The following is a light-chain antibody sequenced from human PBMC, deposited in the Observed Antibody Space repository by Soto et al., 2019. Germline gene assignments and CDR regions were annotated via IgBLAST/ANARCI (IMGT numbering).Light chain of an antibody. CDR2: GAS. Sequence: EIVMTQSPATLSVSPGERATLSCRASQSVSTYLGWYQHKPGQSPRLLIYGASTRATGVPARFSGSGSGTEFTLTISSLQSEDFAVYYCQQYNYWPITFGQGTRLEI. V-gene: IGKV3-15*01. CDR1: QSVSTY. CDR3: QQYNYWPIT. J-gene: IGKJ5*01.